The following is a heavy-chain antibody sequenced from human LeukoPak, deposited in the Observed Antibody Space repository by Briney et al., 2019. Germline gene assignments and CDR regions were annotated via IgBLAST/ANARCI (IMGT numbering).Heavy chain of an antibody. V-gene: IGHV4-39*01. D-gene: IGHD5-18*01. Sequence: SETLSLTCTVSGGSISGSSYYWGWIRQPPGKGLEWIGSIYYSGSTYCNPSLKSRVTISVDTSKNQFSLKLSSVTAADTAVYYCARQHLQLWLYYFDYWGQGTLVTVSS. CDR1: GGSISGSSYY. J-gene: IGHJ4*02. CDR3: ARQHLQLWLYYFDY. CDR2: IYYSGST.